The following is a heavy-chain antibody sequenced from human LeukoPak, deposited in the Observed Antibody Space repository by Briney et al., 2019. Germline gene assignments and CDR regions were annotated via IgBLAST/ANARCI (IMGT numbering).Heavy chain of an antibody. CDR2: INPSGGTT. V-gene: IGHV1-46*01. D-gene: IGHD3-10*01. CDR1: GYTFSSYH. Sequence: GASVKVSCKASGYTFSSYHMHWVRQAPGQGLEWMGIINPSGGTTIYAQKFQGRVTMTRDTSTSTVYMELSSLRSEDTAVYYCARRRITMVRGVIINRDNWFDPWGQGTLVTVSS. J-gene: IGHJ5*02. CDR3: ARRRITMVRGVIINRDNWFDP.